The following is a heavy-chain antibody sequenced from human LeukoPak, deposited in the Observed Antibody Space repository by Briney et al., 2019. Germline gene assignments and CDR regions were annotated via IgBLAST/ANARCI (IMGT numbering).Heavy chain of an antibody. V-gene: IGHV3-23*01. CDR1: GFTFSSYA. CDR2: ISGSGGST. CDR3: ARDAGGRTQREGWFDP. Sequence: GGSLRLSCAASGFTFSSYAMSWVRQAPGKGLEWVSAISGSGGSTYYADSLKGRFTISRDNAKNSLYLQMKSLRVEDTGVYYCARDAGGRTQREGWFDPWGQGTLVTVSS. D-gene: IGHD1-26*01. J-gene: IGHJ5*02.